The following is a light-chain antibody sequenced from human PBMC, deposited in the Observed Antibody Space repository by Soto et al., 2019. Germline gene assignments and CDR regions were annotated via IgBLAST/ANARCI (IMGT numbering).Light chain of an antibody. CDR3: QQTYTTPEIT. V-gene: IGKV1-39*01. Sequence: IQMTHSPASLSASVGDRFTITCRASQSISSYLNWYQQKPGKAPKLLIYAASSLQSGVPSRFSGSGSGTDFTLTISTLQPEDFAIYYCQQTYTTPEITFGQGTRLEIK. CDR2: AAS. CDR1: QSISSY. J-gene: IGKJ5*01.